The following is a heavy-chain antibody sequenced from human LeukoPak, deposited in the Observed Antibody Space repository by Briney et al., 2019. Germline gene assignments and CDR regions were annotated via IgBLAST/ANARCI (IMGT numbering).Heavy chain of an antibody. Sequence: GGSLRLSCAASGFTVSSNYMSWVRQAPGKGLEWVSIIYNGGSTYYADSVKGSFTISRDISKNTLYLQMNSLRAEDTAVYYCASSTGSYYFDFWGQGTLVTVS. CDR2: IYNGGST. D-gene: IGHD2-8*02. CDR3: ASSTGSYYFDF. V-gene: IGHV3-66*01. CDR1: GFTVSSNY. J-gene: IGHJ4*02.